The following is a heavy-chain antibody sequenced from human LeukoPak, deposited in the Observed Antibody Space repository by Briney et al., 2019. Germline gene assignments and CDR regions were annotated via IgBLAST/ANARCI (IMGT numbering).Heavy chain of an antibody. Sequence: PSEALSLTCTVSGVSISSYYWSWIRQPAGKGLEWIGRIYTSGSTNYNPSLKSRVTMSVDTSKNQFSLKLSSVTAADTAVYYCARDGEAARNFNWFDPWGQGTLVTVSS. CDR1: GVSISSYY. D-gene: IGHD6-6*01. V-gene: IGHV4-4*07. J-gene: IGHJ5*02. CDR2: IYTSGST. CDR3: ARDGEAARNFNWFDP.